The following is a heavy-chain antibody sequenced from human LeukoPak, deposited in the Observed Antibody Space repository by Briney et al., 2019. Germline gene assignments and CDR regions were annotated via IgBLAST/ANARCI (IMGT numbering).Heavy chain of an antibody. CDR2: IYYSGSA. CDR1: GGSISSSSYY. CDR3: ARPAHYMDV. V-gene: IGHV4-39*07. J-gene: IGHJ6*03. Sequence: PSETLSLTCTASGGSISSSSYYWGWIRQPPGKGLEWIGSIYYSGSAYYNPSLKSRVTISVDTSKNQFSLKLSSVTAADTAVYYCARPAHYMDVWGKGTTVTVSS.